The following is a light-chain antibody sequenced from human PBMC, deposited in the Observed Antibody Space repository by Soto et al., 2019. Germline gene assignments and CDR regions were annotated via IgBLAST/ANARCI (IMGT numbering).Light chain of an antibody. V-gene: IGKV3-15*01. CDR3: LQYNNWPPWT. J-gene: IGKJ1*01. Sequence: EIVMTQSPATLAVSPGERATLSCRASQSVSSNLAWYQQQPGQSPRLLIYGASTRATGIPARFSGSGSGTEFTLTISSLQSEDFAVYYCLQYNNWPPWTFGQGTKVEIK. CDR2: GAS. CDR1: QSVSSN.